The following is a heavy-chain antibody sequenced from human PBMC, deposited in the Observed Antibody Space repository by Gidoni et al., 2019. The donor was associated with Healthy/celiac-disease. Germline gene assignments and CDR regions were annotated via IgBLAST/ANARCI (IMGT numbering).Heavy chain of an antibody. CDR3: ARQYCSSTSCYRYYFDY. J-gene: IGHJ4*02. D-gene: IGHD2-2*01. CDR2: IYPGDSNT. V-gene: IGHV5-51*01. CDR1: GYSFTSYW. Sequence: EVQLVQSGAEVKKPGESLKISCKGSGYSFTSYWIGWVRQMPGKGLEWMGIIYPGDSNTRYSPSFQGQVTISADKSISTAYLQWSSLKASDTAMYYCARQYCSSTSCYRYYFDYWGQGTLVTVSS.